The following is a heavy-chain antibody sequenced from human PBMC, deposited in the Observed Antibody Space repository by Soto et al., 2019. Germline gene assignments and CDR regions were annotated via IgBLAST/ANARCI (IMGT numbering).Heavy chain of an antibody. Sequence: PGGSLRLSCAASGFALSNTWMHWVRQAPGEGLVWVSRISNNDGVTSYADSVKGRFTISRDDAKNTLYLQMNSLRVEDTAVYFCTTVFDFWGQGALVTVSS. J-gene: IGHJ4*02. CDR2: ISNNDGVT. V-gene: IGHV3-74*01. CDR1: GFALSNTW. CDR3: TTVFDF.